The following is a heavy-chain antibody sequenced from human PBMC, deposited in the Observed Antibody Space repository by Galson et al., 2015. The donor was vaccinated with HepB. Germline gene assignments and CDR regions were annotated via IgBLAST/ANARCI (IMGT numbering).Heavy chain of an antibody. J-gene: IGHJ4*02. D-gene: IGHD3/OR15-3a*01. CDR2: IFLDDDQ. CDR1: GFSLNSRGVG. Sequence: PALVKPTQTLTLTCTFSGFSLNSRGVGVGWIRQPPGKALEWLAPIFLDDDQRYTPPLKSRLSVPKDTSKNPVVLKLTSVDPVDTATYYCAHMDLGLTSFAYWGQGTLVTVSS. CDR3: AHMDLGLTSFAY. V-gene: IGHV2-5*02.